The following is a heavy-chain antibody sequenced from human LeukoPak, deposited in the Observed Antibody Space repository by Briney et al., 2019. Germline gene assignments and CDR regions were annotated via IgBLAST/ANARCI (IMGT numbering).Heavy chain of an antibody. V-gene: IGHV3-30*03. CDR1: GFTFITYG. J-gene: IGHJ4*02. Sequence: GGSLRLSCAASGFTFITYGIHWVRQAPGKGLEWVAVISYGDGRAKFYADSVKGRFTISRDNSKNTLYLQMNSLSAEDMAVYYCARKAVTGSGPAHFDYWGQGTLVTVSS. CDR3: ARKAVTGSGPAHFDY. CDR2: ISYGDGRAK. D-gene: IGHD6-19*01.